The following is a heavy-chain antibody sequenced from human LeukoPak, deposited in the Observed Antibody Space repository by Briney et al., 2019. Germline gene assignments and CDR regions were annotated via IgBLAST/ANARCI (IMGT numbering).Heavy chain of an antibody. Sequence: GGSLKLSCAASGFTFSGSAIHWVRQSFGKGLEWIGHIDKEKNSYATASAYAVSVEGRFTVSRDDSKNMAFLQMSGLKTEDTALYFCTRDSGTYNWLDPWGQGTLVTVSS. V-gene: IGHV3-73*01. CDR2: IDKEKNSYATAS. D-gene: IGHD1-26*01. J-gene: IGHJ5*02. CDR3: TRDSGTYNWLDP. CDR1: GFTFSGSA.